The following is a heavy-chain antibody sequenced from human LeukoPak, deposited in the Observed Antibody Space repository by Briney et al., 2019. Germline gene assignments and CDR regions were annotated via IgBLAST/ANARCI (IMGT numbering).Heavy chain of an antibody. Sequence: SEALSLTCTVSGGSISSYYWSWIRQPPGKGLAWIGYIYDSESTNYNHSLQRGVTISINTSKNQVSLKLSSVTAADTAVYYCARVGCTNYYYDGMDVGGQGTTVTVSS. CDR2: IYDSEST. CDR3: ARVGCTNYYYDGMDV. J-gene: IGHJ6*02. D-gene: IGHD2-8*01. V-gene: IGHV4-59*01. CDR1: GGSISSYY.